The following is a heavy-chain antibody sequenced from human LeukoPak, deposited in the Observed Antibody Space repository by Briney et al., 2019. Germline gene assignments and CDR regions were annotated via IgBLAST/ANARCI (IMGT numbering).Heavy chain of an antibody. D-gene: IGHD2-15*01. CDR2: IYYNGGT. CDR1: GGSISNSRYY. J-gene: IGHJ4*02. V-gene: IGHV4-39*07. CDR3: ARDGDCSGGSCYE. Sequence: SETLSLTCTVSGGSISNSRYYWGWIRLPPGKGLEWIGSIYYNGGTYYNPSLKSRVTISVDTSKNQFSLKLTSVTAADTAVYYCARDGDCSGGSCYEWGQGTLVTVSS.